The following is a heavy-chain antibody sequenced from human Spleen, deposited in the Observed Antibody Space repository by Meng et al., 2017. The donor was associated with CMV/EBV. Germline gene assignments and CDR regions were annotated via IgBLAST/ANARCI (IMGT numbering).Heavy chain of an antibody. J-gene: IGHJ4*02. V-gene: IGHV3-30*04. CDR1: GFTFSSYA. CDR3: GRDREYGDCPLDH. D-gene: IGHD4-17*01. CDR2: ISYDGSNK. Sequence: GESLKISCAASGFTFSSYAMHWVRQAPGKGLEWVAVISYDGSNKYYADSVKGRFTIPRNNSKNTLYLQMNNLRAEDTAVYYCGRDREYGDCPLDHWGQGALVTVSS.